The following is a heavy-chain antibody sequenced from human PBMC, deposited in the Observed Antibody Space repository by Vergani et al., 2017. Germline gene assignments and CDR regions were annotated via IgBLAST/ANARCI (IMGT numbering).Heavy chain of an antibody. CDR3: ARGAEYFDDSSPFDY. D-gene: IGHD3-22*01. V-gene: IGHV1-69*02. CDR2: IIPILGIA. J-gene: IGHJ4*02. Sequence: QVQLVQSGAEVKKPGSSVKVSCKASGVTFSSYTISWVRQAPGQGLEWMGRIIPILGIANYAQKFQGRVTITADKSTSTAYMELSSLRSEDSAVYYCARGAEYFDDSSPFDYWGQGTLVTVSS. CDR1: GVTFSSYT.